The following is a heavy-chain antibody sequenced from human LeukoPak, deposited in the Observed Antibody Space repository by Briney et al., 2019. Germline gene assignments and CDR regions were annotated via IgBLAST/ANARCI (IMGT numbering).Heavy chain of an antibody. CDR3: AKDVGMVGATPLDY. CDR1: GFTFSSYA. V-gene: IGHV3-23*01. Sequence: GGSLRLSCAASGFTFSSYAMGWVRQAPGKGLEWVSSISASGDNTYYVDSVKGRFTISRDNSKNTLYLQMSSLRAEDTAFYHCAKDVGMVGATPLDYWGQGTLVTVSS. CDR2: ISASGDNT. J-gene: IGHJ4*02. D-gene: IGHD1-26*01.